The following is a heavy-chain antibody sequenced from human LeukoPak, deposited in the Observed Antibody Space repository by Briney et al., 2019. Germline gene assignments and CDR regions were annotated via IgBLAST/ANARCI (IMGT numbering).Heavy chain of an antibody. Sequence: ASVTDSFKVSGYTLSELSMHWVGQAPGKGGEWMGGFDPEDGETIYSQKFEGRVTVTEETSTDTAYIELSSLRSEDTAVCYCATFVFLAAAGSSYFDYWGQGTLVTVSS. CDR1: GYTLSELS. V-gene: IGHV1-24*01. CDR3: ATFVFLAAAGSSYFDY. J-gene: IGHJ4*02. CDR2: FDPEDGET. D-gene: IGHD6-13*01.